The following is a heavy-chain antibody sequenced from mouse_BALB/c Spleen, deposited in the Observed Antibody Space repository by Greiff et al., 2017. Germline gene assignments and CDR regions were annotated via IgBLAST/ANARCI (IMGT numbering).Heavy chain of an antibody. D-gene: IGHD1-1*01. V-gene: IGHV3-2*02. CDR3: ARGVYSGISYRGAWFAC. CDR1: GYSITSDYA. CDR2: ISYSGST. Sequence: EVKLQESGPGLVKPSQSLSLTCTVTGYSITSDYAWNWIRQFPGNKLEWMGYISYSGSTSYNPSLKSRISITRDTSKNQFFLQLNSVTTEDTAPYYCARGVYSGISYRGAWFACWGAETLVTVSA. J-gene: IGHJ3*01.